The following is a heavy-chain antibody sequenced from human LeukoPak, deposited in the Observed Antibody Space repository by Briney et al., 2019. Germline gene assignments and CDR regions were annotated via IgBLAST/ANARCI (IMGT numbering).Heavy chain of an antibody. Sequence: PGGSLRLSCAASGFTFAEYTMHWVRQAPGKGLEWVSLISWNGARIHYGYSVKGRFTISRDNSKNSLYLQMNSLRTEDTALYYCVKDLVAASENVRGWYPMDYWGQGTLVTVSS. CDR2: ISWNGARI. V-gene: IGHV3-43*01. J-gene: IGHJ4*02. CDR3: VKDLVAASENVRGWYPMDY. CDR1: GFTFAEYT. D-gene: IGHD6-19*01.